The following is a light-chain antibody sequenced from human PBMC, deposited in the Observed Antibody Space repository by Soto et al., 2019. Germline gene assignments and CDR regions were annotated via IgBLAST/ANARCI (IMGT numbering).Light chain of an antibody. CDR2: EVR. CDR1: SSDVGGYEY. J-gene: IGLJ1*01. Sequence: QSALTQPASVSGPPGQSITISCTGTSSDVGGYEYVSWYQQHPGKAPKLMIYEVRDRPSGVSSRFSGSKSGNTASLTISGLQAEDEADYYCSSYRGGSPYVFATGTKLTVL. CDR3: SSYRGGSPYV. V-gene: IGLV2-14*01.